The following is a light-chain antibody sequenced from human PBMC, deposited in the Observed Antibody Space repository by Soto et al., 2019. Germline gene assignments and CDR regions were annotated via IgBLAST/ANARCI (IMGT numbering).Light chain of an antibody. CDR2: GAS. CDR3: QQLNSFPIP. CDR1: QGIANF. J-gene: IGKJ3*01. Sequence: IQLTQSPSSLSASVGDRVTISCRASQGIANFVAWYQQKPGKAPKLLIYGASTLQSGVPSRFSGSGSGTDFTLTISSLQPEDLATYYCQQLNSFPIPLGHGNNVDIQ. V-gene: IGKV1-9*01.